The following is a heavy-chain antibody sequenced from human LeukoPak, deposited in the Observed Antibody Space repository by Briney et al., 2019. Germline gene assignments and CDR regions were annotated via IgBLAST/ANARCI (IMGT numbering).Heavy chain of an antibody. CDR2: IRTKANSYAT. J-gene: IGHJ4*02. V-gene: IGHV3-73*01. CDR3: ARDLRDSSSSGDY. D-gene: IGHD6-6*01. CDR1: GFTFTGST. Sequence: GGSLRLSCAASGFTFTGSTIHWVRQASGKGLEWVGRIRTKANSYATAYAASLKGRFTISRDDSKNTAYLQMNSLRTDDTAVYYCARDLRDSSSSGDYWGQGTLVTVSS.